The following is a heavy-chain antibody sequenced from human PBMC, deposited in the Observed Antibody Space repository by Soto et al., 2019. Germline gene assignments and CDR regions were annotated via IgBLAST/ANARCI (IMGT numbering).Heavy chain of an antibody. D-gene: IGHD3-22*01. CDR3: ARGSQYYYDGSGPLDC. J-gene: IGHJ4*02. V-gene: IGHV3-30-3*01. CDR2: ISYDGSNN. CDR1: GFTFITYT. Sequence: PWGSLRLSCAASGFTFITYTIHFFRHSAFKGLEWVALISYDGSNNYYADSVKGRFTISRDNSKNTLYLQMTSLRAGDTAVYFCARGSQYYYDGSGPLDCWGQGTLVTVSS.